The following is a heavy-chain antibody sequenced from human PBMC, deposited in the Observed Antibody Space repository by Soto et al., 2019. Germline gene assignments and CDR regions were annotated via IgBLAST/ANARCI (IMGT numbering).Heavy chain of an antibody. Sequence: PGGSLRLSCAASGFTFSIYGMHLVRKYPGKGLEWVAVIWYDGRNTYYADSVKGRFTISRDNSKNTPYLQMNSLRAEDTAVYYCARTAYYYDSSGYYFDCWGQGTLVTVSS. CDR2: IWYDGRNT. CDR1: GFTFSIYG. J-gene: IGHJ4*02. V-gene: IGHV3-33*01. CDR3: ARTAYYYDSSGYYFDC. D-gene: IGHD3-22*01.